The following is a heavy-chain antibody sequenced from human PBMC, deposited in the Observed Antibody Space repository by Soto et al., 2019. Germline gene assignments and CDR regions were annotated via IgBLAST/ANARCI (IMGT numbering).Heavy chain of an antibody. Sequence: PSETLSLTCSVYGGSFSDYYWSWIRQPPGKGLEWIGEINHSGSANYNPSLKSRVTLSVDASTNQFSLKLTSVTAADTAVYYCARAPMLTPFDYWSQGTLDT. J-gene: IGHJ4*02. CDR2: INHSGSA. D-gene: IGHD2-2*01. V-gene: IGHV4-34*01. CDR1: GGSFSDYY. CDR3: ARAPMLTPFDY.